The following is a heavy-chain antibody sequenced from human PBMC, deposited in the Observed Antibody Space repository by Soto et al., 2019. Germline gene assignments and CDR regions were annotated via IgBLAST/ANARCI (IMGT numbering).Heavy chain of an antibody. CDR3: ARDADLDY. CDR1: GGTFSSNP. Sequence: QVQLVQSGAEVKKPGSSVKVSCKTSGGTFSSNPFTWMRQAPGRGLEWMGEIMPVLGATNYEQNFQDRVTITADESTTTVYMELSSLRSEDTAVYYCARDADLDYWGQGTLVTVSS. V-gene: IGHV1-69*01. J-gene: IGHJ4*02. CDR2: IMPVLGAT.